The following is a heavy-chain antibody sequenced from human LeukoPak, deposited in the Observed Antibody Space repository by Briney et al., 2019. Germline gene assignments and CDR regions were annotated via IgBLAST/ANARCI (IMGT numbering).Heavy chain of an antibody. V-gene: IGHV1-2*02. CDR1: GYTFTGYY. Sequence: ASVKVSCKASGYTFTGYYMHWVRQAPGQGLEWMGWINPNSGGTNYARKFQGRVTMTRDTSISTAYMELSRLRSDDTAVYYCARTRLQWGGGDYWGQGTLVTVSS. D-gene: IGHD4-11*01. CDR3: ARTRLQWGGGDY. CDR2: INPNSGGT. J-gene: IGHJ4*02.